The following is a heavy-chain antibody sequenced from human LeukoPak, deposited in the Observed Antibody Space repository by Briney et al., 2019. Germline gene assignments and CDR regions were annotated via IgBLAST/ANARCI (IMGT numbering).Heavy chain of an antibody. J-gene: IGHJ3*02. CDR1: GFTFSSYA. CDR3: ARDPGHPWEQLTAAFDI. CDR2: IKHDGSETGGSET. D-gene: IGHD1-26*01. Sequence: GGSLRLSCAASGFTFSSYAMHWVRQAPGKGLEWVANIKHDGSETGGSETYYVDSVMGRFTISRDNAENSLYLQMNSLRVEDTAVYYCARDPGHPWEQLTAAFDIWGQGTMVTVSS. V-gene: IGHV3-7*01.